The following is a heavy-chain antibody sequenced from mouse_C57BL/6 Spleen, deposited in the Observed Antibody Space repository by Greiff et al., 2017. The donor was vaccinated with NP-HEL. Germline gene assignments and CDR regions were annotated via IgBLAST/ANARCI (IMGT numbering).Heavy chain of an antibody. CDR3: TRFYYSNHYYAMDY. J-gene: IGHJ4*01. CDR1: GYTFTSYW. CDR2: IDPSDSYT. D-gene: IGHD2-5*01. V-gene: IGHV1-50*01. Sequence: QVQLQQPGAELVKPGASVKLSCKASGYTFTSYWMQWVKQRPGQGLEWIGEIDPSDSYTNYNQKFKGKATLTVDTSSSTAYLQLSSLTSEDSAVYYCTRFYYSNHYYAMDYWGQGTSVTVSS.